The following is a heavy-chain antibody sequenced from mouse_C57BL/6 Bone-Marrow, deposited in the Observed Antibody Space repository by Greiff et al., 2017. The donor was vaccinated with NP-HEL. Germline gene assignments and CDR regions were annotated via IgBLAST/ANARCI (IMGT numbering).Heavy chain of an antibody. CDR1: GYAFSSYW. CDR3: ASLYYYGCYFDY. CDR2: IYPGDGAT. V-gene: IGHV1-80*01. J-gene: IGHJ2*01. D-gene: IGHD1-1*01. Sequence: VQLQQSGAELVKPGASVKISCKASGYAFSSYWMNWVKQRPGKGLEWIGQIYPGDGATNYNGKFKGKATLTADKSSSTAYMQLSSLTSEDSAFYFCASLYYYGCYFDYWGQGTTLTVSS.